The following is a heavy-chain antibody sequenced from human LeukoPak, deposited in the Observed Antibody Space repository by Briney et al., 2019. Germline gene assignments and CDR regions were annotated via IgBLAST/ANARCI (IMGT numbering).Heavy chain of an antibody. CDR3: ARGYYDSSGSHFSVFDY. V-gene: IGHV1-18*01. J-gene: IGHJ4*02. D-gene: IGHD3-22*01. CDR1: GYTFTSYG. Sequence: ASVKVSCKASGYTFTSYGISWVRQAPGQGLEWMGWISAYNGNTNYAQKLQGRVTMTTDTSTSTAYMELRSLRSDDTAVYYCARGYYDSSGSHFSVFDYWGQGTLVTVSS. CDR2: ISAYNGNT.